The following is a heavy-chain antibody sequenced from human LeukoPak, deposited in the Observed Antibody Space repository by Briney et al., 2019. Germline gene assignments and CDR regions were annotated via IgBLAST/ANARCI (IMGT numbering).Heavy chain of an antibody. Sequence: PSETLSLPCTVSGGSISSYYWSWIRQPAGKGLEWIGRIYTSGSTNYNPSLKSRVTMSVDTSKNQFSLKLSSVTAADTAVYYCVREEMATIKGGYFDYWGQGTLGTVSS. V-gene: IGHV4-4*07. J-gene: IGHJ4*02. CDR2: IYTSGST. CDR3: VREEMATIKGGYFDY. D-gene: IGHD5-24*01. CDR1: GGSISSYY.